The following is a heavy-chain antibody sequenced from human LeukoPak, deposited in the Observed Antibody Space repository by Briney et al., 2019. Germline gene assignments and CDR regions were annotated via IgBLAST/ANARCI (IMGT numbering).Heavy chain of an antibody. CDR2: ISAYNGNT. CDR1: GYTFTSYG. Sequence: ASVKVSCKASGYTFTSYGISWVRQAPGQGLEWMGWISAYNGNTNYAQKLQGRVTMTTDTSTSTAYMELRSLRSDDTAVYYCAIPTLFSAAMNFDYWGQGTLVTVSS. D-gene: IGHD2-2*01. J-gene: IGHJ4*02. V-gene: IGHV1-18*04. CDR3: AIPTLFSAAMNFDY.